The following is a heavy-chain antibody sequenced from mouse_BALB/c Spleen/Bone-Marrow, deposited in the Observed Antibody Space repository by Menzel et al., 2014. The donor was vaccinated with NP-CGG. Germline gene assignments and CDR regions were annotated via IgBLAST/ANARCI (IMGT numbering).Heavy chain of an antibody. Sequence: VQLKESGGGLVQPGGSLRLSCATSGFTFTDYYMSWVRQPPGKALEWLGFIRNKAKGYTTDYSASVKGRFTISRDNSQSISYLQMNTLRAEDSATYYCARDENVGIYWYFDVWGAGTTVTVSS. CDR3: ARDENVGIYWYFDV. V-gene: IGHV7-3*02. CDR2: IRNKAKGYTT. J-gene: IGHJ1*01. CDR1: GFTFTDYY.